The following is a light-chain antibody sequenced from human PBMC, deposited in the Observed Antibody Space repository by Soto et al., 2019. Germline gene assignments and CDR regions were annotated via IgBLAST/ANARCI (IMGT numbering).Light chain of an antibody. CDR1: SSDVGAYNY. V-gene: IGLV2-14*01. J-gene: IGLJ1*01. CDR2: QVS. Sequence: QSVLTQPASVSGSPGQSITISCTGTSSDVGAYNYVSWYQQHPGKAPKLMIYQVSNRPSEVSNRFSGSKSGNTASLTISGLQDEDEADYYCSSSTSSTTLHVFGTGTKVTVL. CDR3: SSSTSSTTLHV.